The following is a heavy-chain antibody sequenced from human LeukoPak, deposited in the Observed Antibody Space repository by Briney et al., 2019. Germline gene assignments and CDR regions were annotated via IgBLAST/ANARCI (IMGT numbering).Heavy chain of an antibody. CDR3: ARVALAGSRIHLLDN. Sequence: ASVNVCRNSSGYTFTGCNMYWVRHAPGQGTERMGGVNLNSGGTQYVQKFQGRVTMTRDRSISTAYKELTSLTSDDTAMYFCARVALAGSRIHLLDNWGQGTLFTVSS. CDR1: GYTFTGCN. CDR2: VNLNSGGT. V-gene: IGHV1-2*02. D-gene: IGHD5-18*01. J-gene: IGHJ4*02.